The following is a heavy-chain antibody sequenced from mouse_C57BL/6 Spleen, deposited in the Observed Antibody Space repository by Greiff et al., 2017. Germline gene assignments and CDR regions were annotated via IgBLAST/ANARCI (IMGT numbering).Heavy chain of an antibody. J-gene: IGHJ3*01. D-gene: IGHD2-4*01. CDR3: ARWGYDYWCAY. CDR2: INPNNGGT. Sequence: VHVKQSGPELVKPGASVKIPCKASGYTFTDYNMDWVKQSHGKSLGWIGDINPNNGGTIYNQKFKGKATLTVDKSSSTAYMELRSLTSEDTAVYYCARWGYDYWCAYWGQGTLVTVSA. V-gene: IGHV1-18*01. CDR1: GYTFTDYN.